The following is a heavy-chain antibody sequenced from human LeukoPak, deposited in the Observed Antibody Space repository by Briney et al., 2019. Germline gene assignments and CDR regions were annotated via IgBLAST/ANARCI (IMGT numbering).Heavy chain of an antibody. D-gene: IGHD3/OR15-3a*01. V-gene: IGHV4-59*01. Sequence: PSETLSLTCTVSGGSISTYYWSWIRQPPGKGLQWIGYIYYSGSTNYNPSLKSRVTISVDASKNQFSLKLSSVTAADSAVYYCARSHSVWTSFDYWGQGTLVTVSS. CDR1: GGSISTYY. CDR2: IYYSGST. CDR3: ARSHSVWTSFDY. J-gene: IGHJ4*02.